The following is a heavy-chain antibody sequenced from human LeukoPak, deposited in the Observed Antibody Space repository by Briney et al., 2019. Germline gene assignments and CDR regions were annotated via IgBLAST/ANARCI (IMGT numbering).Heavy chain of an antibody. CDR3: TRDLVSGDSSGWYYFDY. CDR1: GFTFGDYA. Sequence: PGRSLRLSCTASGFTFGDYAMSWVRQAPGKGLEWVGFIRSKAYGGTTEYAASVKGRFTISRDDPKSIAYLQMNSLKTEDTAVYYCTRDLVSGDSSGWYYFDYWGQGTLITVSS. D-gene: IGHD6-19*01. CDR2: IRSKAYGGTT. V-gene: IGHV3-49*04. J-gene: IGHJ4*02.